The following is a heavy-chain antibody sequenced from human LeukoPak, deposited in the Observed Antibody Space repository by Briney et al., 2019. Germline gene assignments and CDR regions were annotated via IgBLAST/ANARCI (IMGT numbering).Heavy chain of an antibody. CDR3: AHRDILTGPAGAFDI. J-gene: IGHJ3*02. Sequence: ASVKVSCKASGYTFTSYYMHWVRQAPGQGLEWMGWINPNSGGTNYAQKFQGRVTMTRDTSISTAYMELSRLRSDDTAVYYCAHRDILTGPAGAFDIWGQGTMVTVSS. CDR1: GYTFTSYY. D-gene: IGHD3-9*01. V-gene: IGHV1-2*02. CDR2: INPNSGGT.